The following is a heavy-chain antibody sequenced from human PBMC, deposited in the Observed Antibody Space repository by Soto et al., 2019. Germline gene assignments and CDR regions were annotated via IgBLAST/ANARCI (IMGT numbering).Heavy chain of an antibody. V-gene: IGHV4-31*03. D-gene: IGHD2-21*02. CDR3: ARSSPVVTAP. CDR2: ISYSGST. J-gene: IGHJ5*02. CDR1: GGSISSGGYY. Sequence: QVQLQESGPGLVKPSQTLSLTCTVSGGSISSGGYYWSWIRQHPGKGLEWIGYISYSGSTYYTPSLKSRITISVDTSKNQFSLKPSSVTAADTAVYYCARSSPVVTAPWGQGTLVTVSS.